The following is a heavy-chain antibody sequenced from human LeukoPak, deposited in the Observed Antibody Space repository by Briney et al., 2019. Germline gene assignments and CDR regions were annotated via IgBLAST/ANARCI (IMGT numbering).Heavy chain of an antibody. D-gene: IGHD2/OR15-2a*01. V-gene: IGHV1-2*02. J-gene: IGHJ5*02. Sequence: ASVKVSCKASGYTFTGYYMHWVRQAPGQGLEWMGWINPNSGGTNYAQKSQGRVTMTRDTSISTAYMQLSRLRSEDTAVYYCARAQSNRFDPWGQGTLVTVSS. CDR1: GYTFTGYY. CDR2: INPNSGGT. CDR3: ARAQSNRFDP.